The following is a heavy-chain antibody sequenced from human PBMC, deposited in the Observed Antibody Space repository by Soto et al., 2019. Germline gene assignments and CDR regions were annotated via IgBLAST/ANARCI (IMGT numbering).Heavy chain of an antibody. J-gene: IGHJ4*02. CDR2: VYNSGST. CDR3: ARYRREAVAGYTLDN. Sequence: SETLSLTCTVSGGSISSNYWTWIRHAAGKGLEWIGYVYNSGSTNYNPSLKSRGTISEDTSKSKFSLKWNSMTAADTAVYYCARYRREAVAGYTLDNWGQGIWVTVAS. D-gene: IGHD6-13*01. CDR1: GGSISSNY. V-gene: IGHV4-59*01.